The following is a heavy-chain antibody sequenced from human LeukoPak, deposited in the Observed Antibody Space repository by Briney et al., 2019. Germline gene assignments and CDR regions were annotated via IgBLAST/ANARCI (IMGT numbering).Heavy chain of an antibody. CDR3: ARAPHYDRHWYFDL. J-gene: IGHJ2*01. CDR2: ISAYNGNT. Sequence: GASVKVSCKASGGTFSSYAISWVRQAPGQGLEWMGWISAYNGNTNYAQKLQGRVTMTTDTSTSTAYMELRSLRSDDTAVYYCARAPHYDRHWYFDLWGRGTLVTVSS. V-gene: IGHV1-18*01. D-gene: IGHD4-17*01. CDR1: GGTFSSYA.